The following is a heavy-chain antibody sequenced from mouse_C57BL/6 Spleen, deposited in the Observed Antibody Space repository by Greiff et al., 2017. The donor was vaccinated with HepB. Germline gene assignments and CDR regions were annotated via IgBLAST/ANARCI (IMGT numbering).Heavy chain of an antibody. CDR3: ARDDGYSIYYAMDY. Sequence: VQLQESGPELVKPGASVKISCKASGYAFSSSWMNWVKQRPGKGLEWIGRIYPGDGDTNYNGKFKGKATLTADKSSSTAYMQLSSLTSEDSAVYFCARDDGYSIYYAMDYWGQGTSVTVSS. J-gene: IGHJ4*01. CDR2: IYPGDGDT. V-gene: IGHV1-82*01. D-gene: IGHD2-3*01. CDR1: GYAFSSSW.